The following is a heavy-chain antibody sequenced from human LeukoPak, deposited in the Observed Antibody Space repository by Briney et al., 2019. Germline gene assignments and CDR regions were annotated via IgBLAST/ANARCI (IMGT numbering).Heavy chain of an antibody. CDR1: GFTFSSYA. Sequence: GGSLRLSCAASGFTFSSYAMSWVRQAPGKGLEWVSAISGSGSSTYYADYVKGRFTISRDNAKNSLYLQMNSLRAEDTAVYYCARVIWSGYYQIDYWGQGTLVTVSS. V-gene: IGHV3-23*01. CDR2: ISGSGSST. J-gene: IGHJ4*02. CDR3: ARVIWSGYYQIDY. D-gene: IGHD3-3*01.